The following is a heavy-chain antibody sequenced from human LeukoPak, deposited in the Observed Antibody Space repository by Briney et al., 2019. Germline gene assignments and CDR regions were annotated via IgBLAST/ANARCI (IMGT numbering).Heavy chain of an antibody. CDR1: GGSISSYY. CDR2: IYYSGST. CDR3: ARGSADIVVVPAAVWFDP. Sequence: TSETLSLTCTVSGGSISSYYWSWIRQPPGKGLEWIGYIYYSGSTNYNPSLKSRVTISVDTSKNQFSLKLSSVTAADTAVYYCARGSADIVVVPAAVWFDPWGQGTLVTVSS. J-gene: IGHJ5*02. V-gene: IGHV4-59*01. D-gene: IGHD2-2*01.